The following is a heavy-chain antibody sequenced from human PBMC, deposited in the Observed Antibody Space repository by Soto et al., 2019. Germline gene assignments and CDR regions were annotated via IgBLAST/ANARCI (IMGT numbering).Heavy chain of an antibody. V-gene: IGHV1-18*01. CDR2: ISAYNGNT. D-gene: IGHD1-1*01. J-gene: IGHJ6*02. CDR1: GYTFTSYG. CDR3: ARDSQLERRRFYYYGMDV. Sequence: ASVKVSCKASGYTFTSYGISWVRQAPGQGLEWMGWISAYNGNTNYAQKLQGRVTMNTDTSTSTAYMELRSLRSDDTAVYYCARDSQLERRRFYYYGMDVWGQGTTVTVSS.